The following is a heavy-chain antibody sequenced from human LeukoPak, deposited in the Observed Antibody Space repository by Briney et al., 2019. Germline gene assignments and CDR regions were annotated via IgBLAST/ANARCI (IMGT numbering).Heavy chain of an antibody. CDR1: GGSFSGYY. V-gene: IGHV4-34*01. CDR3: ARGGSIAVLGNWFDP. CDR2: INHSGST. J-gene: IGHJ5*02. D-gene: IGHD6-19*01. Sequence: PSETLSLTCAVYGGSFSGYYWNWIRQPPGKGLEWIGEINHSGSTNYNPSLKSRVTISVDTSKNQFSLKLSSVTAADTAVYYCARGGSIAVLGNWFDPWGQGTLVTVSS.